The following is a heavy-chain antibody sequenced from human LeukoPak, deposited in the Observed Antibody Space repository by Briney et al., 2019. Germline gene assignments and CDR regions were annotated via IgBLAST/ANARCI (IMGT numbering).Heavy chain of an antibody. V-gene: IGHV4-38-2*01. Sequence: PSETLSLTCAVSGYSISSGYYWGWIRQPPGEGLEWIGSIYHSGSTCYNPSLKSRVTISVDTSNNQFSLKRSSVTGADTAVYYCAGRDGYNYVYYFDYWGQGTLVTVSS. CDR2: IYHSGST. CDR3: AGRDGYNYVYYFDY. J-gene: IGHJ4*02. CDR1: GYSISSGYY. D-gene: IGHD5-24*01.